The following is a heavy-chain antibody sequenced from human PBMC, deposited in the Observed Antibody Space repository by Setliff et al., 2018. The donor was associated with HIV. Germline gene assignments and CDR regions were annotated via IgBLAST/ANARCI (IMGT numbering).Heavy chain of an antibody. CDR1: GYSFTNLG. Sequence: ASVKVSCKASGYSFTNLGLNWVRQAPGQGLEWMGWISVYNGHTNFAQKLQDRVTMTTDTSTSTAYMELRSLRSDDTAVYYCARGLENWYFDLWGRGTLVTVSS. CDR2: ISVYNGHT. V-gene: IGHV1-18*01. CDR3: ARGLENWYFDL. D-gene: IGHD1-1*01. J-gene: IGHJ2*01.